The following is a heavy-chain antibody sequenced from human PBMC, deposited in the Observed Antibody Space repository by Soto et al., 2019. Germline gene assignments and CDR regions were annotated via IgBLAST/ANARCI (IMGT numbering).Heavy chain of an antibody. CDR1: GFTFGDYA. V-gene: IGHV3-49*03. CDR2: IRSKAYGGTT. D-gene: IGHD2-21*02. Sequence: GGSLRLSCTASGFTFGDYAMSWFRQAPGKGLEWVGFIRSKAYGGTTEYAASVKGRFTISRDDSKSIAYLQMNSLKTEDTAVYYCTRDEPPYCGGDCFGAFDIWGQGTXVTVSS. CDR3: TRDEPPYCGGDCFGAFDI. J-gene: IGHJ3*02.